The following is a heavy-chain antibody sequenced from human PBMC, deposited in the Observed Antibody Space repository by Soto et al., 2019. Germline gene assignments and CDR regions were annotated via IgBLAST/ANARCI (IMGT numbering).Heavy chain of an antibody. CDR3: GKDVGVYVPYYYGVDV. D-gene: IGHD1-26*01. CDR1: GFTFKTHA. CDR2: IAYDGNEK. Sequence: QVQLVESGGGVVQPGTSLRLSCAASGFTFKTHAMHWVRQAPGKGLEWMAVIAYDGNEKFYADSVKGRFSISRDNSKNALYLQINTLRNEDTDVYYCGKDVGVYVPYYYGVDVWGQGTTVTVSS. J-gene: IGHJ6*02. V-gene: IGHV3-30*18.